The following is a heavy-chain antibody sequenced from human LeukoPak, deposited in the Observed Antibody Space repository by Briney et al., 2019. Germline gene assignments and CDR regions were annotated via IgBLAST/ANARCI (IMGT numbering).Heavy chain of an antibody. CDR1: GGSISSYY. CDR3: ARDFYYYDSSGSLWYFDL. V-gene: IGHV4-59*01. Sequence: SETLSLTCTVSGGSISSYYWSWIRQPPGKGLEWIGYIYYSGSTNYNPSLKSRVTISVDTSKNQFSLKLSSVTAADTAVYYCARDFYYYDSSGSLWYFDLWGRGTLVTVSS. J-gene: IGHJ2*01. D-gene: IGHD3-22*01. CDR2: IYYSGST.